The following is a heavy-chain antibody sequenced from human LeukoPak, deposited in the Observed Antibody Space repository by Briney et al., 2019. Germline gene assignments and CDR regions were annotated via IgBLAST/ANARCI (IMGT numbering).Heavy chain of an antibody. CDR1: GGSISSYH. J-gene: IGHJ5*02. Sequence: SETLSLTCTVSGGSISSYHWSWIRQPAGKGLEWIGRIYTSGSTNYNPSLKSRVTMSVDTSKNQFSLKLSSVTAADTAVYYCARDRPDDFWSGYPTPYNWFDPWGQGTLVTVSS. V-gene: IGHV4-4*07. CDR3: ARDRPDDFWSGYPTPYNWFDP. D-gene: IGHD3-3*01. CDR2: IYTSGST.